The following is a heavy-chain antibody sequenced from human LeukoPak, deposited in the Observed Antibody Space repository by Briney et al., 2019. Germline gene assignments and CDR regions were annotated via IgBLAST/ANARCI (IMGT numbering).Heavy chain of an antibody. D-gene: IGHD4-17*01. CDR2: INPNSGGT. CDR1: GYTFTGYY. J-gene: IGHJ4*02. Sequence: ASVKVSCKASGYTFTGYYMHWVRQAPGQGLEWMGWINPNSGGTNYAQKFQGRVTMTTDTSTSTAYVELRSLRSDDTAVYYCARVHRGDYAKNCDYWGQGTLVTVSS. V-gene: IGHV1-2*02. CDR3: ARVHRGDYAKNCDY.